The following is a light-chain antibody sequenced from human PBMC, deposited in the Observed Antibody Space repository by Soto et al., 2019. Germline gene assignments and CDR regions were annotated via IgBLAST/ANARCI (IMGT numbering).Light chain of an antibody. CDR1: SSDVGTYNY. CDR2: DVS. Sequence: QSVLTQPASVSGSPGQSITISCTGTSSDVGTYNYVSWYQHRPGKAPKLMIYDVSYRPSGVSNRFSGSKSANTASLTIAGLQAEDEAYYYCSSYTTSNTLVFGGGTKLTVL. V-gene: IGLV2-14*01. J-gene: IGLJ3*02. CDR3: SSYTTSNTLV.